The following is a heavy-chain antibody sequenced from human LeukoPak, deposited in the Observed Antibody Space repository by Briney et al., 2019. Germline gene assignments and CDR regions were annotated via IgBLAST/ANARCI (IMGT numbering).Heavy chain of an antibody. CDR1: GGTFSSYA. Sequence: ASVKVSCKASGGTFSSYAISWVRQAPGQGLEWMGGIIPIFGTANYAQKFQGRVTITADESTSTAYMELSSLRSEDTAVYYCARALNYGVQHYYYYGMDVWGKGTTVTVSS. D-gene: IGHD4-17*01. J-gene: IGHJ6*04. V-gene: IGHV1-69*13. CDR3: ARALNYGVQHYYYYGMDV. CDR2: IIPIFGTA.